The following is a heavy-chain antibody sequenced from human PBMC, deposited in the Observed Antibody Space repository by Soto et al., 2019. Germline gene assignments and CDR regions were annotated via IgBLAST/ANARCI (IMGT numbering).Heavy chain of an antibody. V-gene: IGHV3-33*01. CDR1: GFTFSSYG. J-gene: IGHJ6*02. Sequence: VQLVESGGGVVQPGRSLRLSCAASGFTFSSYGMHWARQAPGKGLEWVSVIWYDGGNKYYADSVKGRFTISRDNSKNTLYLQMNSLRAEDTAVYYCARDQGTQDTGMHYYYYGMDVWGQGTTVTVSS. D-gene: IGHD5-18*01. CDR2: IWYDGGNK. CDR3: ARDQGTQDTGMHYYYYGMDV.